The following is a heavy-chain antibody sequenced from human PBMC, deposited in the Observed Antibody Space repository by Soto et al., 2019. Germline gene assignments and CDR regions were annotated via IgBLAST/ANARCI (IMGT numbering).Heavy chain of an antibody. Sequence: ASVKVSCKASGYSFTSYGISWVRRAPGQGLEWMGWISPYNGHTQFVQRFQGRVSMTTDTSTKTAYMELRNLRSDDTAHYYCARDLTIVPATHPRLENYGMDVWGQGTTVTVSS. CDR3: ARDLTIVPATHPRLENYGMDV. V-gene: IGHV1-18*01. J-gene: IGHJ6*02. D-gene: IGHD2-2*01. CDR2: ISPYNGHT. CDR1: GYSFTSYG.